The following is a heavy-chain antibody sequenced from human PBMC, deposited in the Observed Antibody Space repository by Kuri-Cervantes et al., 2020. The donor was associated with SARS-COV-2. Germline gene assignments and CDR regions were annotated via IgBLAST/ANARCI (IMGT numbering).Heavy chain of an antibody. CDR2: ISWNSGSI. Sequence: GGSLRLSCAASGFTFDDYAKYWVRQAPGKGLEWVSGISWNSGSIGYAASVKRRFTISRDNAKNSLYLQMNSLRAEDMALYYCAKDVIGQSCTSSFWYFDLWGRGTLVTVSS. CDR1: GFTFDDYA. D-gene: IGHD2-2*01. J-gene: IGHJ2*01. CDR3: AKDVIGQSCTSSFWYFDL. V-gene: IGHV3-9*03.